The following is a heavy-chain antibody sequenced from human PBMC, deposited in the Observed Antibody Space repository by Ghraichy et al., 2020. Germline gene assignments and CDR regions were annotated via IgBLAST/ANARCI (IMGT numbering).Heavy chain of an antibody. CDR2: IYYSGST. CDR3: ARGLGVDTAFDY. V-gene: IGHV4-39*01. Sequence: SETLSLTCTVSGGSISSSSYYWGWIRQPPGKGLEWIGSIYYSGSTNYNPSLKSRVTISVDTSKNQFSLKLSSVTAADTAVYYCARGLGVDTAFDYWGQGTLVTVSS. D-gene: IGHD5-18*01. CDR1: GGSISSSSYY. J-gene: IGHJ4*02.